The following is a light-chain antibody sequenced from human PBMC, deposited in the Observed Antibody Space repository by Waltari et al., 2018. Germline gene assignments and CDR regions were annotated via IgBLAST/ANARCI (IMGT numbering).Light chain of an antibody. CDR1: SSDVGSYDY. J-gene: IGLJ1*01. CDR3: CSYGGSYYV. Sequence: QSALTQPRSVSGSPGQSVTISCTGTSSDVGSYDYFSWYQQHPGKSPKVIIYDFNKRPSGVPDRFSGSKSGNTASLTISGLQAEDEAEYYCCSYGGSYYVLGTGTEVTVL. CDR2: DFN. V-gene: IGLV2-11*01.